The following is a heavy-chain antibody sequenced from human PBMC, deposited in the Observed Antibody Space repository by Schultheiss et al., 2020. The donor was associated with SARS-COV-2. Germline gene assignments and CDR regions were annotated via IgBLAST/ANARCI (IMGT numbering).Heavy chain of an antibody. V-gene: IGHV4-4*07. J-gene: IGHJ4*02. CDR1: GGSISSYY. D-gene: IGHD3-22*01. CDR2: IYTSGST. CDR3: AREWHYYDGSAGIDY. Sequence: SETLSLTCAVSGGSISSYYWSWIRQPAGKGLEWIGRIYTSGSTNYNPSLKSRVTISVDTSDNQVSLNLKSVTAADTAVYYCAREWHYYDGSAGIDYWGQGIQVTVSS.